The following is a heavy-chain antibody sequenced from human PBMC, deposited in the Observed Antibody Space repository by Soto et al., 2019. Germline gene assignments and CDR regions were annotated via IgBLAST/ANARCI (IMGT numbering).Heavy chain of an antibody. CDR3: ARRGPGWLGALNWFDP. J-gene: IGHJ5*02. V-gene: IGHV4-39*01. CDR1: GGFISSSSFY. CDR2: IYYSGST. D-gene: IGHD3-22*01. Sequence: SETLSLTCTVSGGFISSSSFYWGWIRQPPGKGLEWVGSIYYSGSTYYNPSLKSRVTISVDTSKNQFSLKLSSVTAADTAVYYCARRGPGWLGALNWFDPWGQGTLVTVSS.